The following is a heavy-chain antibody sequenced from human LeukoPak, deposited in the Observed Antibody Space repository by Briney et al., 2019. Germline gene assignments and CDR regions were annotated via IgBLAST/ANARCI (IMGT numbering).Heavy chain of an antibody. D-gene: IGHD3-22*01. CDR2: IYNSGSST. Sequence: SETLSLTCTVSDGSISIYYWNWIRQPPGKGLEWIGYIYNSGSSTIYNPSLQSRVTMSVDTSKNQFSLKLSSVTAADTAIYYCARENPSGYYNRPIDYWGQGTLVTVSS. V-gene: IGHV4-59*01. CDR1: DGSISIYY. CDR3: ARENPSGYYNRPIDY. J-gene: IGHJ4*02.